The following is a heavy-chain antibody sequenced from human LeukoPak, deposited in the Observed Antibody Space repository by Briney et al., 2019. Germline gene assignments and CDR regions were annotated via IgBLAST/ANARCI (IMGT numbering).Heavy chain of an antibody. V-gene: IGHV3-23*01. CDR1: GFTFSSDA. CDR3: AKGDSGSSGEPYYFDY. CDR2: ISGSGAGI. J-gene: IGHJ4*02. Sequence: PGGSLRLSCAASGFTFSSDAMSWVRQAPGKGLEWVSTISGSGAGIYYADSVKGRFTISRDNSKNTLYLQMNSLRAEDTAVYYCAKGDSGSSGEPYYFDYWGQGTLATVSS. D-gene: IGHD1-26*01.